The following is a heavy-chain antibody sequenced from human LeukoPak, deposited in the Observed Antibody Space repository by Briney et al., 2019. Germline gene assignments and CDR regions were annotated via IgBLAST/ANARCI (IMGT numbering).Heavy chain of an antibody. CDR3: ARDQHSVDGSFDY. V-gene: IGHV4-39*07. CDR1: GGSISSSSYY. CDR2: IYYSGST. Sequence: SETLSLTCTVSGGSISSSSYYWGWIRQPPGKGLEWIGSIYYSGSTYYNPSLKSRVTISVDTSKNQFSLKLSSVTAADTAVYYCARDQHSVDGSFDYWGQGTLVTVSS. J-gene: IGHJ4*02. D-gene: IGHD5-24*01.